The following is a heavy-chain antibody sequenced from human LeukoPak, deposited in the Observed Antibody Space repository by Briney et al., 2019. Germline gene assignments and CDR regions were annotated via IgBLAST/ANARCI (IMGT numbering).Heavy chain of an antibody. D-gene: IGHD3-10*01. CDR2: ISGSGGST. CDR1: GFTFSSYA. Sequence: PGGSLRLSCAASGFTFSSYAMSWVRQAPGKGLEWVSAISGSGGSTYYADSVKGRFTISRDNSKNTLYLQMNSLRAEDTAVYYCAKDRLDGSGSYLYYFDYWGQGTLVTVSS. V-gene: IGHV3-23*01. CDR3: AKDRLDGSGSYLYYFDY. J-gene: IGHJ4*02.